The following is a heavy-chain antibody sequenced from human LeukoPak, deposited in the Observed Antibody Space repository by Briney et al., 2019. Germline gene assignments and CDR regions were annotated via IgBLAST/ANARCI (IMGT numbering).Heavy chain of an antibody. CDR1: GFTFSSYG. CDR3: AKDWMGYCSSTSCYTPTLYDAFDI. J-gene: IGHJ3*02. CDR2: IRYDGSNK. V-gene: IGHV3-30*02. D-gene: IGHD2-2*02. Sequence: GGSLRLSCAASGFTFSSYGMHWVRQAPGKGLEWVAFIRYDGSNKYYADSVKGRFTISRDNSKNTLYLQMNSLRAEDTAVYYCAKDWMGYCSSTSCYTPTLYDAFDIWGQGTMVTVSS.